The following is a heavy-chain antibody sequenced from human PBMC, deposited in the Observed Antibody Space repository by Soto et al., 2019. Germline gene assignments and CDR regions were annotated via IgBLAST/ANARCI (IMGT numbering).Heavy chain of an antibody. CDR3: ARSRGGGYCSGGSCPKVYYYMDV. J-gene: IGHJ6*03. CDR1: GYTFTSYD. Sequence: GASVKVSCKASGYTFTSYDINWVRQATGQGLEWMGWINAGNGNTKYSQKFQGRVTITRDTSASTAYMELSSLRSEDTAVYYCARSRGGGYCSGGSCPKVYYYMDVWGKGTTVTVSS. D-gene: IGHD2-15*01. V-gene: IGHV1-3*01. CDR2: INAGNGNT.